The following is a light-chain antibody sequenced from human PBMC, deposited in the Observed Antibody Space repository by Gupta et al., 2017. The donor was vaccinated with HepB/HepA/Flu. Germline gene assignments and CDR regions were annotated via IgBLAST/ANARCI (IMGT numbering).Light chain of an antibody. Sequence: DIVLTQSPATLSLSPGERATLSCRASQSVGSYLMWFQQKPGQPPRLLIYDASNRATGIPDRFSGSGSGTDFTLTISSLESEDFALYYCQQRRNWPLTFGGGTKVEIK. J-gene: IGKJ4*01. V-gene: IGKV3-11*01. CDR2: DAS. CDR1: QSVGSY. CDR3: QQRRNWPLT.